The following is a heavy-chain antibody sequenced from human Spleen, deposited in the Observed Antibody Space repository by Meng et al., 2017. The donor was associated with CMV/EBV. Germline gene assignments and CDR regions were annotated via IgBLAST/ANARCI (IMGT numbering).Heavy chain of an antibody. CDR2: IYYSGST. J-gene: IGHJ4*02. D-gene: IGHD2-2*01. V-gene: IGHV4-31*03. CDR1: GGSISSGGYY. Sequence: TCTVSGGSISSGGYYWSWVRQHPGKGLEWIGYIYYSGSTYYNPSLKSRVTISVDTSKTQFSLKLSSVAAADTAVYYCARDGGTRPDYWGQGTLVTVSS. CDR3: ARDGGTRPDY.